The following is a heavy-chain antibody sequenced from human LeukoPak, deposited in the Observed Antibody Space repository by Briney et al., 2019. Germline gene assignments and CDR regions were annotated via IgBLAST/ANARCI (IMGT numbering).Heavy chain of an antibody. J-gene: IGHJ6*02. V-gene: IGHV4-39*01. CDR3: ARRGLPVTRYGMDV. D-gene: IGHD4-17*01. CDR2: VYYSGNT. Sequence: SETLSLTCSVSGGSISSSSYYWVWIRQPPGKGLEWIGSVYYSGNTYYSSSLKSRITISVDTSKNQFSLKVTSVTAADTAVYYCARRGLPVTRYGMDVWGQGTTVTVSS. CDR1: GGSISSSSYY.